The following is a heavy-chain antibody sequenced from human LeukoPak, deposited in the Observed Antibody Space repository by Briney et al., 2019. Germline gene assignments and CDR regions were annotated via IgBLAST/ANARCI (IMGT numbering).Heavy chain of an antibody. Sequence: SETLSLTCAVYCESFSGYYWSWMRQPRGNGLEWIGEINDSGSSNYNPSLKSRVTISVDTSKNQFSLKLSSVTAADTAMDYCARRRGAYGDYVYWGQGTLVTVSS. J-gene: IGHJ4*02. CDR2: INDSGSS. CDR3: ARRRGAYGDYVY. D-gene: IGHD4-17*01. CDR1: CESFSGYY. V-gene: IGHV4-34*01.